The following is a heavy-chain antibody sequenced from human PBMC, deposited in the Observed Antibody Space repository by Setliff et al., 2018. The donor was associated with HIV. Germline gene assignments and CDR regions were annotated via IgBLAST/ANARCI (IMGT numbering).Heavy chain of an antibody. D-gene: IGHD3-10*01. V-gene: IGHV4-38-2*01. J-gene: IGHJ4*02. CDR3: ARHGDVGY. CDR2: IYHSGST. CDR1: GYSISSGYY. Sequence: KPSETLSLTCAVSGYSISSGYYWGWIRQPPGKGLEWIGSIYHSGSTYYNPSLKSRVTISVDTSKNQFSLKLSSVTAADTAVYYCARHGDVGYWGQGTLVTVSS.